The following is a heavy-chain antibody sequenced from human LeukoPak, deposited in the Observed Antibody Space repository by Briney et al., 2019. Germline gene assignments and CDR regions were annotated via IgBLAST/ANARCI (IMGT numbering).Heavy chain of an antibody. CDR3: ARSYYDSSNDAFDI. CDR2: IYSSGST. J-gene: IGHJ3*02. D-gene: IGHD3-22*01. Sequence: SETLSLTCTVSGGSISSYYWSWIRQPPGKGLEWIGYIYSSGSTNYNPSLKSRVTISVDTSKNQFSLKLSSVTAADTAVYYCARSYYDSSNDAFDIWGQGTMVTVSS. V-gene: IGHV4-59*01. CDR1: GGSISSYY.